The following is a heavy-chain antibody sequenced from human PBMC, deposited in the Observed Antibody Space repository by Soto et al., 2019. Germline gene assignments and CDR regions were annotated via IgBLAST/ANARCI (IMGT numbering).Heavy chain of an antibody. Sequence: GASVKVSCKASGYTFTSYGISRVRQAPGQGLEWMGWISAHNGNTNYAQKLQGRVTVTTDTSTSTAYMELRSLRSDDTAVYYCAGVRDFWSGHPFDCSGQRTLVIVSS. D-gene: IGHD3-3*01. CDR3: AGVRDFWSGHPFDC. J-gene: IGHJ4*02. V-gene: IGHV1-18*01. CDR1: GYTFTSYG. CDR2: ISAHNGNT.